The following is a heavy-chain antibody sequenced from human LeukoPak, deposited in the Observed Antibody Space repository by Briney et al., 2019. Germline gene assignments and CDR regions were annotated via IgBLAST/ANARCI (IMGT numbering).Heavy chain of an antibody. D-gene: IGHD5-12*01. V-gene: IGHV4-30-4*01. J-gene: IGHJ3*02. CDR1: GGSISSGDYY. CDR3: ASDIVATKGRAFDI. Sequence: SETLSLTCTVSGGSISSGDYYWSWIRQPPGKGLEWIGYIYYSGSTYYNPSLKSRVTISVDKSKNQFSLKLSSVTAADTAVYYCASDIVATKGRAFDIWGQGTMVTVSS. CDR2: IYYSGST.